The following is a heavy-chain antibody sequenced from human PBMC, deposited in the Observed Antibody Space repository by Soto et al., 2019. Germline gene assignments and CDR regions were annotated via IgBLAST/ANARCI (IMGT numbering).Heavy chain of an antibody. D-gene: IGHD5-12*01. CDR2: INPSGGST. Sequence: VASVKVSCKASGYTFTSYYMHWVRQAPGQGLEWMGIINPSGGSTSYAQKFQGRVTMTRDTSTSTVYMELSSLRSEDTAVYYCARVGGNIVAKITPLYYGMDVWGQGNTVTVSS. V-gene: IGHV1-46*01. CDR3: ARVGGNIVAKITPLYYGMDV. CDR1: GYTFTSYY. J-gene: IGHJ6*02.